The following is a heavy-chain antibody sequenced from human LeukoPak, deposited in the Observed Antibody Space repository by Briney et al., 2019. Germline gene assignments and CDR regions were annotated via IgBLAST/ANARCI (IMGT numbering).Heavy chain of an antibody. CDR1: GYTFTGYY. CDR2: TNPNSGGT. Sequence: GASVKVSCKASGYTFTGYYMHWVRQAPGQGLEWMGWTNPNSGGTNYAQKFQGRVTMTRDTSISTAYMELSRLRSDDTAVYYCARKRSGSYRYYFDYWGQGTLVTVSS. V-gene: IGHV1-2*02. D-gene: IGHD1-26*01. J-gene: IGHJ4*02. CDR3: ARKRSGSYRYYFDY.